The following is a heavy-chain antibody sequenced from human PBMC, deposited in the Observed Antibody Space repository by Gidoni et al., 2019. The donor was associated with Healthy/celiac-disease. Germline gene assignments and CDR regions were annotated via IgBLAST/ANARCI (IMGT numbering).Heavy chain of an antibody. V-gene: IGHV1-69*08. CDR1: GGTFSSYT. CDR3: ARDISDQQWLTPDAFDI. CDR2: IIPILGIA. D-gene: IGHD6-19*01. Sequence: QVQLVQSGAAVKKPASSVIVSCKASGGTFSSYTISWLRQAPGQGLEWMRRIIPILGIANYAQKVQGRVTITADKSTSTAYMELSSLRSEDTAVYYCARDISDQQWLTPDAFDIWGQGTMVTVSS. J-gene: IGHJ3*02.